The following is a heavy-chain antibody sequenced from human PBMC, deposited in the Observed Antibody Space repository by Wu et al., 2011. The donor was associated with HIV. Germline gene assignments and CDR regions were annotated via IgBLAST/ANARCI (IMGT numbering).Heavy chain of an antibody. D-gene: IGHD3-22*01. CDR2: INPNSGDT. Sequence: QVQLVQSGAEVKEPGATVRVSCEASGYTFTGHYTHWVRQAPGQGLEWMGWINPNSGDTDYVQKLQGRVTMARDTSTSTVYMELSSLRSEDTAVYYCTRGGAVTYYYDSSGSSDWCFDLWGRGTLVTVSS. J-gene: IGHJ2*01. CDR3: TRGGAVTYYYDSSGSSDWCFDL. CDR1: GYTFTGHY. V-gene: IGHV1-2*02.